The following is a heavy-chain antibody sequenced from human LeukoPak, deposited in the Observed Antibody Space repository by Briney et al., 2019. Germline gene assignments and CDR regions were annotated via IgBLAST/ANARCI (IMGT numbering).Heavy chain of an antibody. J-gene: IGHJ6*04. Sequence: PSETLSLTCAVHGGSFSGYYWSWIRQPPGKGLEWIGEINHSGSTNYNPSLKSRVTISVDTSKNQFSLKLSSVTAADTAVYYCARGALDIVVANYYYYYGMDVWGKGTTVTVSS. CDR2: INHSGST. V-gene: IGHV4-34*01. D-gene: IGHD2-2*03. CDR3: ARGALDIVVANYYYYYGMDV. CDR1: GGSFSGYY.